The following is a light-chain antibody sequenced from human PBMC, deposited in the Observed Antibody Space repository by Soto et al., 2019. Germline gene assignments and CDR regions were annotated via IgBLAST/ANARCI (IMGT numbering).Light chain of an antibody. CDR1: SDDIGTYDY. Sequence: QLVLTQPASVSGSPGQSVTISCTGTSDDIGTYDYVSWYQQQPGRAPKLMISEVTKRPSEISDRFSGSKSGNTASLTISGLQPEDEAIYYCSSYISDTTHLAFGGGTKLTVL. V-gene: IGLV2-14*01. J-gene: IGLJ3*02. CDR2: EVT. CDR3: SSYISDTTHLA.